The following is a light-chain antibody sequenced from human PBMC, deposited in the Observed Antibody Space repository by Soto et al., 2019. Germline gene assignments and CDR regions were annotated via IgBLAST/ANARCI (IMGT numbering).Light chain of an antibody. J-gene: IGLJ2*01. CDR2: GNS. Sequence: QSVLTQPPSVSGAPGQRVTISCTGSSSNIGAGYAVHWYQQLPGTAPKLLIYGNSNRPSGVPDRFSGSKSGTSASLAITGLQAEDEADYYGQSYDSSLSGSVVFGGGTKLTVL. V-gene: IGLV1-40*01. CDR1: SSNIGAGYA. CDR3: QSYDSSLSGSVV.